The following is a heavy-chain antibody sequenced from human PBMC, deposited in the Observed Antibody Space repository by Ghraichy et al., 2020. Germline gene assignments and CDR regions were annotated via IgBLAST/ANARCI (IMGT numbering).Heavy chain of an antibody. V-gene: IGHV3-11*06. CDR3: ARDYAADV. CDR1: GFTFTDYW. J-gene: IGHJ2*01. CDR2: IRGDSTYT. Sequence: GGSLRLSCAASGFTFTDYWMHWVRQAPGKGLEWVAYIRGDSTYTNYADSVRGRFTISRDNAKNSLFLEMNSLSVEDTGVYFCARDYAADVWGRGTLVTVSS. D-gene: IGHD3-16*01.